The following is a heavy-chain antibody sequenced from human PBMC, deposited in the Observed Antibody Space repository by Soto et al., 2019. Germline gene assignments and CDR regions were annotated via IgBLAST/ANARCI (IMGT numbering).Heavy chain of an antibody. D-gene: IGHD6-13*01. J-gene: IGHJ4*02. V-gene: IGHV4-34*01. CDR2: INHSGST. CDR1: GGSFSGYY. CDR3: ARTYSSSWSPFDY. Sequence: QVQLQQWGAGLLKPSETLSLTCAVYGGSFSGYYWSWIRQPPGKGLEWIGEINHSGSTNYNPSLKSRPPLSXDXTRNQFSLKLSSVTAADTAVYYCARTYSSSWSPFDYWGQGTLVTVSS.